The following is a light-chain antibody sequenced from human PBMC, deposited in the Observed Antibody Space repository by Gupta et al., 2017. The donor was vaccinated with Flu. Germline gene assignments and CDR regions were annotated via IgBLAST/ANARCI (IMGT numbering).Light chain of an antibody. V-gene: IGLV1-51*02. CDR3: GTWDSSLSSYVV. CDR2: ENN. CDR1: SSNIGNNY. J-gene: IGLJ2*01. Sequence: QSVLTQPPSVSAAPGQKVTISCSGSSSNIGNNYVSWYQQLPRTAPKLLIYENNKRPSGIPDRFSGSKSGTSATLGITGLQTGDEADYYCGTWDSSLSSYVVFGGGTKLTVL.